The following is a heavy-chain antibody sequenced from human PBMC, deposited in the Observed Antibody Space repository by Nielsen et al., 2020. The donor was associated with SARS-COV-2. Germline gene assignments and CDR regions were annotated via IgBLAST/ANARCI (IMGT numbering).Heavy chain of an antibody. J-gene: IGHJ6*02. D-gene: IGHD2-15*01. Sequence: GESLKISCAASGFTFSSYAMHWVRQAPGKGLEWVAVISYDGSNKYYADSVKGRFTISRDNSKNTLYLQMNSLRAEDTAVYYCAKVGCSGGSCYAESYYYYGMDVWGQGTTVTVSS. CDR2: ISYDGSNK. CDR3: AKVGCSGGSCYAESYYYYGMDV. V-gene: IGHV3-30-3*01. CDR1: GFTFSSYA.